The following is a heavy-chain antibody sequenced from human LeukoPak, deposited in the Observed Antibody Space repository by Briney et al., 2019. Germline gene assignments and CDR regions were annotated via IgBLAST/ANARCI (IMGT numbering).Heavy chain of an antibody. CDR3: ARHAGDTVTSIFGY. CDR1: GGSISSGGYY. V-gene: IGHV4-31*03. J-gene: IGHJ4*02. D-gene: IGHD4-17*01. Sequence: SETLSLTCTVSGGSISSGGYYWSWIRQHPGKGLEWIGYIYYSGSTYYNPSLKSRVTISVDTSKNQFSLKLSSVTAADTAVYYCARHAGDTVTSIFGYWGQGTLVTVSS. CDR2: IYYSGST.